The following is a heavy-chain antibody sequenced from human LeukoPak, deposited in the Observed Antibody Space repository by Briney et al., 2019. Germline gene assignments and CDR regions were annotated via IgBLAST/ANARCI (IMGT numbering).Heavy chain of an antibody. CDR2: ISAYNGNT. CDR3: ASSSGYRYYFDY. J-gene: IGHJ4*02. V-gene: IGHV1-18*01. Sequence: ASVKVSCKASGYTFTSFGISWVRQAPGQGLEWMGWISAYNGNTNYAQKLQGRDTMTTDTSTSTAYMELRSLRSDDTAVYYCASSSGYRYYFDYWGQGTLVTVSS. D-gene: IGHD5-12*01. CDR1: GYTFTSFG.